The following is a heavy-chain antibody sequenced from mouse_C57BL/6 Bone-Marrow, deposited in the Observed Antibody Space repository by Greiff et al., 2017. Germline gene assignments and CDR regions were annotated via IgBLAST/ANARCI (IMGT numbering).Heavy chain of an antibody. CDR2: ISDGGSYT. V-gene: IGHV5-4*01. Sequence: EVKVVESGGGLVKPGGSLKLSCAASGFTFSSYAMSWVRQTPEKRLEWVATISDGGSYTYYPDNVKGRFTISRDNAKNNLYLQMSHLKSEDTAMYYCARDRRLPFAYWGQGTLVTVSA. CDR1: GFTFSSYA. D-gene: IGHD2-4*01. J-gene: IGHJ3*01. CDR3: ARDRRLPFAY.